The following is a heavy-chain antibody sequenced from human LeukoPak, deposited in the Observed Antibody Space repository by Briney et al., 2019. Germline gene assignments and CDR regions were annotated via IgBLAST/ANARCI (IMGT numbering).Heavy chain of an antibody. D-gene: IGHD2-2*01. CDR3: AKGKDCSSTSCYPYYYYYYYMDV. J-gene: IGHJ6*03. Sequence: GGSLRLSCAASGFTFSSYGMHWVRQAPGKGLEWVAFIRYDGSNKYYADSVKGRFTISRDNSKNTLYLQMNSLRAEDTAVYYCAKGKDCSSTSCYPYYYYYYYMDVWGKGTTVTVSS. CDR2: IRYDGSNK. CDR1: GFTFSSYG. V-gene: IGHV3-30*02.